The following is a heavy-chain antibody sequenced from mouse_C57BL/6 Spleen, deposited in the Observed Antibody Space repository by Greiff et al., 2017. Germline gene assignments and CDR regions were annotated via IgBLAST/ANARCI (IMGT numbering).Heavy chain of an antibody. V-gene: IGHV1-61*01. D-gene: IGHD2-3*01. Sequence: QVQLQQPGAELVRPGSSVKLSCKASGYTFTSYWMDWVKQRPGQGLEWIGNIYPSDSETHYNQKFKDKATLTVDKSSSTAYMQLGSLTSEDSAVYYCARGGYDGYHFAYWGQGTLVTVSA. J-gene: IGHJ3*01. CDR2: IYPSDSET. CDR3: ARGGYDGYHFAY. CDR1: GYTFTSYW.